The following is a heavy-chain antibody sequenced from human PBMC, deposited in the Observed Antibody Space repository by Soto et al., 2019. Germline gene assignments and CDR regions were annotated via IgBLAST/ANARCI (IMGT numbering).Heavy chain of an antibody. CDR3: ARGGHGDAQHY. Sequence: QVQLVESGGGVVQPGRSLRLSCAASGFTFSSYGMHWVRQAPGKGLEWVAVIWYDGSNKYYADSVKGRFTISRDNSKNTLYLQMNSLRGEDTAVYYCARGGHGDAQHYWGQGTLVTVSS. J-gene: IGHJ4*02. CDR1: GFTFSSYG. D-gene: IGHD4-17*01. V-gene: IGHV3-33*01. CDR2: IWYDGSNK.